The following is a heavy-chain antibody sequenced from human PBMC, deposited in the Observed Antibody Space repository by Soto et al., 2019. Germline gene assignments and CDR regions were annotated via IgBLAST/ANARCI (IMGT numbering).Heavy chain of an antibody. V-gene: IGHV3-30-3*01. D-gene: IGHD2-15*01. Sequence: PGGSLRLSCAASGFTFSSYAMHWVRQAPGKGLEWVAVISYDGSNKYYADSVKGRFTISRDNSKNTLYLQMNSLRAEDTAVYYCARDRTDDIVVVVAALGIFDYWGQGTLVTVSS. J-gene: IGHJ4*02. CDR3: ARDRTDDIVVVVAALGIFDY. CDR2: ISYDGSNK. CDR1: GFTFSSYA.